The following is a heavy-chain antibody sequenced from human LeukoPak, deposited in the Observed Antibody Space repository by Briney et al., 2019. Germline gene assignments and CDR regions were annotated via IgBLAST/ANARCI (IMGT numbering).Heavy chain of an antibody. CDR2: IDPSDSST. CDR3: ARMGGATGFDY. J-gene: IGHJ4*02. V-gene: IGHV5-10-1*01. Sequence: GESLKISCKGSGYGFTSYWIGWVRQMPGKGLEWMGRIDPSDSSTKYSPSFQGHVTISADKSISTAYLQWSSLKASDTAMYYCARMGGATGFDYWGQGTLVTVSS. D-gene: IGHD1-14*01. CDR1: GYGFTSYW.